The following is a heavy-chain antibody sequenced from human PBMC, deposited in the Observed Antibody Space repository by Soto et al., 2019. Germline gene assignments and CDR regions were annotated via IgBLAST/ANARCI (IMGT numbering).Heavy chain of an antibody. D-gene: IGHD6-13*01. V-gene: IGHV1-2*02. J-gene: IGHJ3*02. Sequence: ASVKVSCKASGYTFTGYYMHWVRQAPGQGLEWMGWINPNSGGTNYAQKFQGRVTMTRDTSISTAYMELSRLRSDDTAVYCCARTRQQLVLAFDIWGQGTMVTV. CDR3: ARTRQQLVLAFDI. CDR2: INPNSGGT. CDR1: GYTFTGYY.